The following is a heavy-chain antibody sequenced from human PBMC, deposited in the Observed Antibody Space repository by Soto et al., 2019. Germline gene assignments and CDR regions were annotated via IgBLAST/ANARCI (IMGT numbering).Heavy chain of an antibody. V-gene: IGHV3-7*01. CDR1: GFTFSNYW. D-gene: IGHD3-3*01. Sequence: GGSLRLSCTASGFTFSNYWMSWVRQAPGKGLEWVANIRQDGSEEYYVDSVKGRFTISRDNAKNSLYLQMNSLRAEDTAVYYCARDGSGYYYYYGMDVWGQGTTVTVSS. CDR3: ARDGSGYYYYYGMDV. CDR2: IRQDGSEE. J-gene: IGHJ6*02.